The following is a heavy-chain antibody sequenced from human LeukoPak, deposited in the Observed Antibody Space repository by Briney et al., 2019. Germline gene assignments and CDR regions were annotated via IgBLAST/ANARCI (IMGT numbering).Heavy chain of an antibody. CDR3: ARDQKYGVFDY. CDR2: IHNSGNT. J-gene: IGHJ4*02. D-gene: IGHD2-8*01. CDR1: GGSISSGGYY. Sequence: SQTLSLTCTVSGGSISSGGYYWSWIRQHPGKGLEWIGYIHNSGNTNYNPSLKSRVTISVDMSKNQFSLKLSSVTAADTAVYYCARDQKYGVFDYWGQGTLVTVSS. V-gene: IGHV4-61*08.